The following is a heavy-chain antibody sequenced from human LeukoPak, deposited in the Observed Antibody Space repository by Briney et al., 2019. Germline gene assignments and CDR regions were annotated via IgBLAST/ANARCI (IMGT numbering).Heavy chain of an antibody. CDR2: ISGSGGST. D-gene: IGHD2-15*01. V-gene: IGHV3-23*01. CDR1: GFTVSSNY. CDR3: AIRGEICSGGSCYGY. Sequence: GGSLRLSCAASGFTVSSNYMSWVRQAPGKGLEWVSAISGSGGSTYYADSVKGRFTISRDNSKNTLYLQMNSLRAEDTAVYYCAIRGEICSGGSCYGYWGQGTLVTVSS. J-gene: IGHJ4*02.